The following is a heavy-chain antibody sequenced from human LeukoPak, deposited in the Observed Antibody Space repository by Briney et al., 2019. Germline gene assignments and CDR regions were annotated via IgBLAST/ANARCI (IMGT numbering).Heavy chain of an antibody. D-gene: IGHD2-2*01. J-gene: IGHJ5*02. V-gene: IGHV1-18*01. CDR1: GYTFLNYG. CDR3: ARLPTIVAPAWTHQPFDP. CDR2: IIPYNGKT. Sequence: ASVKVTCKASGYTFLNYGIVWVRQPPGRGLEWMGSIIPYNGKTKYAQNLQGRVTMTTHTSTSTAHMDLRSLTFDDTAVYYCARLPTIVAPAWTHQPFDPWGQGTLVIVSS.